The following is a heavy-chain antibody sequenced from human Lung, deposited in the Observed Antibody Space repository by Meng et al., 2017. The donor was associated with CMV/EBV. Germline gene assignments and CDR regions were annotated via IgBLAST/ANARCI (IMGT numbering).Heavy chain of an antibody. CDR1: GYTLTSYA. CDR3: ARAGYDSSGYYPQPFDY. D-gene: IGHD3-22*01. V-gene: IGHV1-3*01. J-gene: IGHJ4*02. CDR2: SNAGNGNT. Sequence: QVELVQSRAGVMKPGASGKVCWKASGYTLTSYAMHWVRQAPGQRLEWMGWSNAGNGNTKYSQRFQGRVTITRDTSASTAYMELSSLRSEDTTVYYCARAGYDSSGYYPQPFDYWGQGTLVTVSS.